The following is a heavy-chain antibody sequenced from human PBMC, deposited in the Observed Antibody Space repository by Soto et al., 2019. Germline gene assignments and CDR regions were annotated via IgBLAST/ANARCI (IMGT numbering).Heavy chain of an antibody. V-gene: IGHV4-31*03. CDR1: GDAIYIGGYY. CDR2: IYHTGKT. Sequence: SATLSLTCTVSGDAIYIGGYYWTWIRQHPGKGLEWIGYIYHTGKTYYNPSLESRVTMSVNTSKNQFSLKLASVTAADTAVYYWARDGSSTATCIYPCGKGTLVRVSS. J-gene: IGHJ5*02. CDR3: ARDGSSTATCIYP. D-gene: IGHD2-2*01.